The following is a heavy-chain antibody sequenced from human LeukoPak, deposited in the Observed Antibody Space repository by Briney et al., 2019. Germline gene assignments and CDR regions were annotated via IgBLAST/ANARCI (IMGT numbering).Heavy chain of an antibody. CDR3: AKGGGGVLAS. CDR1: GFTFSSYA. CDR2: ISGSGGST. J-gene: IGHJ4*02. V-gene: IGHV3-23*01. Sequence: GGSLRLSCAASGFTFSSYAMNWVRQAPGKGLEGVSSISGSGGSTYYADSVKGRFTISRDNSKNTLFLPMNSLKADDTAVYYCAKGGGGVLASWGQGTLVTVSS. D-gene: IGHD3-16*01.